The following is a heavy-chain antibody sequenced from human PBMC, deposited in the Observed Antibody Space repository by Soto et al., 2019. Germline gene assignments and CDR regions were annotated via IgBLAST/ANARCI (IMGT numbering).Heavy chain of an antibody. CDR3: ARASKYSSSSLNYDY. CDR1: GFTFSSYS. D-gene: IGHD6-6*01. CDR2: ISSSSSYI. J-gene: IGHJ4*02. Sequence: EVQLVESGGGLVKPGGSLRLSCAASGFTFSSYSMNWVRQAPGKGLEWVSSISSSSSYIYYADSVKGRFTISRDNAKNSLYLQMNSLRAEDTAVYYCARASKYSSSSLNYDYWGQGTLVTVSS. V-gene: IGHV3-21*01.